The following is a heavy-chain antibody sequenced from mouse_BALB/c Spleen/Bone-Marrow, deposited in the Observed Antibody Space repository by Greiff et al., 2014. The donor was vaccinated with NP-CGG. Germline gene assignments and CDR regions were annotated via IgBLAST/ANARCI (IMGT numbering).Heavy chain of an antibody. D-gene: IGHD1-1*01. J-gene: IGHJ3*01. CDR2: IDPANGNT. V-gene: IGHV14-3*02. CDR3: AIYYYGSSGFAY. Sequence: VHVKQSGAELVKPGASVKLSCTASGFNIKDTYMHWVKQRPEQGLEWIGRIDPANGNTKYDPKFQGKATITADTSSNTAYLQLSSLTSEGTAVYYCAIYYYGSSGFAYWGQGTLVTASA. CDR1: GFNIKDTY.